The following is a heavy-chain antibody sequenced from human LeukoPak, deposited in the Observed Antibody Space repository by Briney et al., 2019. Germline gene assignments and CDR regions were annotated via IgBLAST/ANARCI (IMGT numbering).Heavy chain of an antibody. D-gene: IGHD5-24*01. CDR3: ARDKAGLRLNDGYNTIDY. Sequence: ASVKVSCRASGYTFTSYYMHWVRQAPGQGLESMGIINPSSGSTSYAQKFQGRVTMTRDTSTSTVYMELSSLRSEDTAVYYCARDKAGLRLNDGYNTIDYWGQGTLVTVSS. CDR2: INPSSGST. CDR1: GYTFTSYY. V-gene: IGHV1-46*01. J-gene: IGHJ4*02.